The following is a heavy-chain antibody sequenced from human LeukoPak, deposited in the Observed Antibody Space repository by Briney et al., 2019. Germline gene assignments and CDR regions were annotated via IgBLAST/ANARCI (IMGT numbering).Heavy chain of an antibody. V-gene: IGHV3-33*01. CDR2: IWYDGRNK. Sequence: PGGSLRLSCAASGFTFSSYGMHWVRQAPGKGLEWVAVIWYDGRNKYYADSVKGRFTISRDNSKNTLYLQMNILRAEDTAVYYCARDMEQWLVQDWYFDLWGRGTLVTASS. D-gene: IGHD6-19*01. CDR3: ARDMEQWLVQDWYFDL. CDR1: GFTFSSYG. J-gene: IGHJ2*01.